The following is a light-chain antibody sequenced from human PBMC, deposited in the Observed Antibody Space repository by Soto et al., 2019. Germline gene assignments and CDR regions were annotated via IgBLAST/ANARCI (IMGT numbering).Light chain of an antibody. CDR3: QKYSSAPFT. J-gene: IGKJ3*01. V-gene: IGKV1-27*01. CDR2: AAS. Sequence: DIQMTQSPSSLSASVGDRVTITCRASQGITNYFACYQQKPGKVHKLLIYAASTLQSGVPSRFSGSGSGTDFTLTISSLQPEDVATYYCQKYSSAPFTFSPGTKLDIK. CDR1: QGITNY.